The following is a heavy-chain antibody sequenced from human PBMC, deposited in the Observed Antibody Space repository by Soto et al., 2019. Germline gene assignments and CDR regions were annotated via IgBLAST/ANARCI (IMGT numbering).Heavy chain of an antibody. D-gene: IGHD5-12*01. J-gene: IGHJ6*03. Sequence: QVQLVQSGAEVKKPGSSVKVSCKASGGTFSSYTISWVRQAPGQGLEWMGRIIPILGIANYAQKFQGRVTNTADKSTSTAYMELSSLRSEDTAVYYCARGKGYSGYDSYYYYYMDVWGKGTTVTVSS. CDR2: IIPILGIA. CDR3: ARGKGYSGYDSYYYYYMDV. CDR1: GGTFSSYT. V-gene: IGHV1-69*02.